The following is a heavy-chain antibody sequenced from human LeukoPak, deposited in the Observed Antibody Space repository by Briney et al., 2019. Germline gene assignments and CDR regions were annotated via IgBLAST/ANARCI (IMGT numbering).Heavy chain of an antibody. CDR3: AKVAPSMIVFVRRFYFDY. D-gene: IGHD3-22*01. J-gene: IGHJ4*02. V-gene: IGHV3-23*01. CDR2: ISGSGGST. Sequence: PGGSLRLSCAASGLTFSSYAMSWVRQAPGKGLEWVSAISGSGGSTYYADCVKGRFTISRDNSKNTLYLQMNSLRAEDTAVYYCAKVAPSMIVFVRRFYFDYWGQGTLVTVSS. CDR1: GLTFSSYA.